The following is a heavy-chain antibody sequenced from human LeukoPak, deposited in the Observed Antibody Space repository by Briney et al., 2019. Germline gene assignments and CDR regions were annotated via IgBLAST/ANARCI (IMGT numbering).Heavy chain of an antibody. CDR1: GYTFTSYY. Sequence: ASVKVSCKASGYTFTSYYMHWVRQAPGQGLEWMGIINPSGGSTSYAQKFQGRVTMTRDTSTSTVYMELSSLRSEDTAVYYCARDRKPMWWRLGGAFDIWGQGTMVTVSS. CDR2: INPSGGST. V-gene: IGHV1-46*01. D-gene: IGHD2-21*02. J-gene: IGHJ3*02. CDR3: ARDRKPMWWRLGGAFDI.